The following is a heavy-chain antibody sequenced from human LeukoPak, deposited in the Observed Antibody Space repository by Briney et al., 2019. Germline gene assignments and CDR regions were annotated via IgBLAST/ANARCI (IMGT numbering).Heavy chain of an antibody. V-gene: IGHV4-34*01. CDR3: ARGISLRARYCSSTSCYYYFDY. Sequence: SETLSLTCAVCGGSFSGYYWSWIRQPPGKGLEWIGEINHSGSTNYNPSLKSRVTISVDTSKNQFSLKLSSVTAADTAVYYCARGISLRARYCSSTSCYYYFDYWGQGTLVTVSS. D-gene: IGHD2-2*01. CDR1: GGSFSGYY. J-gene: IGHJ4*02. CDR2: INHSGST.